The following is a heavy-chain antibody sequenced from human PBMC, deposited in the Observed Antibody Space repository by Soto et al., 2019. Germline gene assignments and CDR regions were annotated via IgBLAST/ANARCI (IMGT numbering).Heavy chain of an antibody. J-gene: IGHJ6*02. V-gene: IGHV1-18*04. CDR3: ARDPYSSSWLYYYYYGMDV. CDR2: IGAYNGNT. CDR1: GYTFTSYG. Sequence: ASVKVSCKASGYTFTSYGISWVRQAPGQGLEWMGWIGAYNGNTNYAQKLQGRVTMTTDTSTSTAYMELRSLRSDDTAVYYCARDPYSSSWLYYYYYGMDVWGQGTTVTVSS. D-gene: IGHD6-13*01.